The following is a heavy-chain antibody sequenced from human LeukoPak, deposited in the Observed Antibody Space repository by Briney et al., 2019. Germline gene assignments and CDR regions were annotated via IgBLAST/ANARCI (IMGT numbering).Heavy chain of an antibody. V-gene: IGHV4-31*03. J-gene: IGHJ5*02. Sequence: SQTLSLTCTVSGGSISSGAYYGGWIRQHPGKGLGWIGYISYGGRTYYNPSLKSRVTISVDMSKNQCSLKLSSVTAADTAVYYCARDLGADGYNLRNWFDPWGQGTLVTVSS. D-gene: IGHD5-24*01. CDR3: ARDLGADGYNLRNWFDP. CDR1: GGSISSGAYY. CDR2: ISYGGRT.